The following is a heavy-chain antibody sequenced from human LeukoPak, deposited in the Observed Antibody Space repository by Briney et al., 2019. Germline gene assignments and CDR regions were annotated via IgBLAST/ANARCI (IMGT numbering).Heavy chain of an antibody. V-gene: IGHV3-7*01. CDR3: ARRGGLYGSGSYRFDP. Sequence: GGSLRLSCAASRFTFSTYWMSWVRQAPGKGLEWVANIKQDGSEKYYVDSVKGRFTISRDNAKNSLYLQMNSLRAEDTAVYYCARRGGLYGSGSYRFDPWGQGTLVTVSS. CDR2: IKQDGSEK. D-gene: IGHD3-10*01. CDR1: RFTFSTYW. J-gene: IGHJ5*02.